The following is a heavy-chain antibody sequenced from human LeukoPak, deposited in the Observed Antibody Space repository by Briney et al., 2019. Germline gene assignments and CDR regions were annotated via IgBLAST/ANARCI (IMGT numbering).Heavy chain of an antibody. D-gene: IGHD3-10*01. CDR2: FDPEEGET. V-gene: IGHV1-24*01. CDR3: VSDPITMIRGVIIEGFDP. J-gene: IGHJ5*02. Sequence: GASVKVSCKASGGTFSSYAISWVRQAPGKGLEWMGGFDPEEGETIYAQKFQGRVTMTEDTSTDTAYMELSSLRSEDTAVFYCVSDPITMIRGVIIEGFDPWGQGTLVTVSS. CDR1: GGTFSSYA.